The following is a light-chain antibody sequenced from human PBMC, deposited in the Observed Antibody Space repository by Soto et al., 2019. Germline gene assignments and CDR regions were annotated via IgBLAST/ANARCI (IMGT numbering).Light chain of an antibody. J-gene: IGLJ1*01. CDR2: EGT. CDR3: KSYAGSNTYV. V-gene: IGLV2-23*01. CDR1: SSDVGSYNL. Sequence: QSVLTQPASVSGSPGQSITISCTGTSSDVGSYNLVSWYQHHPGKAPKFMIYEGTKRPSGVSSRFSGSKSGNTASLTISGLQAADEGDYFCKSYAGSNTYVFGSGTKVTVL.